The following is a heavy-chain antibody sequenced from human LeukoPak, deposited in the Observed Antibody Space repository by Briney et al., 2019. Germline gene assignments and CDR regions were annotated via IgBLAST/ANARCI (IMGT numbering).Heavy chain of an antibody. V-gene: IGHV4-34*01. CDR2: INHSGDT. J-gene: IGHJ4*02. CDR3: ASPTGEATR. CDR1: GGSLRGYY. Sequence: PLETLSLTCAVYGGSLRGYYWSWVRQPPGKGLEWIGEINHSGDTNYNPSLKSRVTMSVDTSKSQFSLKLTSVTAADTAMYYCASPTGEATRWGQGTLVTVSS. D-gene: IGHD7-27*01.